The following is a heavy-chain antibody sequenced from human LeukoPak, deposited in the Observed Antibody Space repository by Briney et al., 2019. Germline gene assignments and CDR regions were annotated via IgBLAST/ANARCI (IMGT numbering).Heavy chain of an antibody. V-gene: IGHV3-21*01. CDR2: ISGNSVNI. CDR3: ARDNMGFDY. CDR1: GFTFSRHS. J-gene: IGHJ4*02. D-gene: IGHD1-26*01. Sequence: PGGSLRLSCAASGFTFSRHSMNWVRQAPGEGLEWVSFISGNSVNIYYIDSVKGRFTVSRDNARNSLYLQMNSLRAEDTAVYYCARDNMGFDYWGQGTLVTVSS.